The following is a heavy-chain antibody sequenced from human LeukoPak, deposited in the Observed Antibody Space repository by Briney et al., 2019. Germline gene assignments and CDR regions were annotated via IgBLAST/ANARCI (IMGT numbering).Heavy chain of an antibody. V-gene: IGHV4-39*07. CDR1: GSSISSSSYY. CDR3: ARGHDSSGWYGTGRWFDP. J-gene: IGHJ5*02. CDR2: IYYSGST. Sequence: SETLSLTCTVSGSSISSSSYYWGWIRQPPGKGLEWIGSIYYSGSTYYNPSLKGRVTISVDTSKNQFSLKLSSVTAADTAVYYCARGHDSSGWYGTGRWFDPWGQGTLVTVSS. D-gene: IGHD6-19*01.